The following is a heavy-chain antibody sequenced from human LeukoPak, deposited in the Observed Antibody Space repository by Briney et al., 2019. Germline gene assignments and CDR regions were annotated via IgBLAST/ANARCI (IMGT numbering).Heavy chain of an antibody. Sequence: HSGGSLRLSCAASGFTFSTYAMSWVRQAPGQGLEWVSVITGSGSTIHYADSVKGRFTISRDNSKNTLYLQMNSLRAEDTAIYYCAKVSWANYFDYWGQGTLVTVSS. V-gene: IGHV3-23*01. J-gene: IGHJ4*02. CDR1: GFTFSTYA. CDR2: ITGSGSTI. D-gene: IGHD6-13*01. CDR3: AKVSWANYFDY.